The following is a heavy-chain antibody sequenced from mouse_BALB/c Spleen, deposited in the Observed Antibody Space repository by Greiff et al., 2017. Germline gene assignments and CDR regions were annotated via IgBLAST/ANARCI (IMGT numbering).Heavy chain of an antibody. CDR2: IDPDTGGT. D-gene: IGHD1-1*01. Sequence: QVQLQQSGAELVRPGASVTLSCKASGYTFTDYEMHWVKQTPVHGLEWIGAIDPDTGGTAYNQKFKGKATLTADKSSSKAYMELRSLTSEDSAVYYCTSPITTDYWGQGTTVTVSS. CDR1: GYTFTDYE. CDR3: TSPITTDY. V-gene: IGHV1-15*01. J-gene: IGHJ2*01.